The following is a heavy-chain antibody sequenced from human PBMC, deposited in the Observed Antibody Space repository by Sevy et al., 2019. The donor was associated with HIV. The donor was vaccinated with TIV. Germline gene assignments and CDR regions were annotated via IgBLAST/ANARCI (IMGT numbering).Heavy chain of an antibody. CDR1: GYTLTQVS. V-gene: IGHV1-24*01. CDR2: FDPEDGET. Sequence: ASVKVSCKVSGYTLTQVSMHWVRQAAGEGLEWMGSFDPEDGETIYAQKFQGRGTMNDDTSTDTAYMELNSLRSEATAVYFCASSKDYYDGSGCPFDYWGQGTLVTVSS. D-gene: IGHD3-22*01. CDR3: ASSKDYYDGSGCPFDY. J-gene: IGHJ4*02.